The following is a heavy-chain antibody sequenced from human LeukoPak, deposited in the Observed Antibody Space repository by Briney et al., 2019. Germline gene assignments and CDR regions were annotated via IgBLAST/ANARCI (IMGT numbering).Heavy chain of an antibody. V-gene: IGHV3-23*01. CDR1: GFTFSTYG. Sequence: GGSLRLSCVASGFTFSTYGMHWVRQAPGKGLEWVSVISGSGRSTDYADSVKGRFTISRDNSKNTLYLQMNSLRAEDTAVYYCAKGSSAYGLFDYWGQGTLVTVSS. CDR3: AKGSSAYGLFDY. J-gene: IGHJ4*02. D-gene: IGHD5-12*01. CDR2: ISGSGRST.